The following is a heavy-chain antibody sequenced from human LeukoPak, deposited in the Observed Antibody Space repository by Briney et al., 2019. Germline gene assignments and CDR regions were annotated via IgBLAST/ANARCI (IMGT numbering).Heavy chain of an antibody. Sequence: GGSLRLSCAASGFTFSSYWMSWVRQAPGKGLEWVANIKQDGSQRFYVDSVKGRFTISRDNAKNSLYLQMNSLRAEDTAIYYCARDRPGAFDLWGLGTMVTVSS. CDR3: ARDRPGAFDL. CDR1: GFTFSSYW. CDR2: IKQDGSQR. J-gene: IGHJ3*01. V-gene: IGHV3-7*01.